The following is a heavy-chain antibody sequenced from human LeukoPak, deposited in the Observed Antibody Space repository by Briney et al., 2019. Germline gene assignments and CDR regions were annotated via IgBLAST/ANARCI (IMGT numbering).Heavy chain of an antibody. CDR2: ISAYNGNT. CDR1: GYTFTSYG. D-gene: IGHD6-19*01. CDR3: ARDHLGYSSGWYSPLDY. V-gene: IGHV1-18*01. J-gene: IGHJ4*02. Sequence: ASVKVSSKASGYTFTSYGISWVRQAPGQGLEWMGWISAYNGNTNYAQKLQGKVTMTTDTSTSTAYMELRSLRSDDTAVYYCARDHLGYSSGWYSPLDYWGQGTLVTVSS.